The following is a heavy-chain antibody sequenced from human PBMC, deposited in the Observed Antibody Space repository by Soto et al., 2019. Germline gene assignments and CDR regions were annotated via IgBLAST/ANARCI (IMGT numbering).Heavy chain of an antibody. CDR2: ITAGGGT. CDR3: APHVSCSGGSCQYDAFAI. J-gene: IGHJ3*02. D-gene: IGHD2-15*01. V-gene: IGHV3-23*01. Sequence: EVQVLESGGGLVQPGGSLRLSCEGSGFTVSSHAMTWIRQAPGKGPEWVSTITAGGGTYYADSVKGRFAMSRDTSESTLYLQMNSLGAEDTAAYYCAPHVSCSGGSCQYDAFAIRGQGPMVTVSS. CDR1: GFTVSSHA.